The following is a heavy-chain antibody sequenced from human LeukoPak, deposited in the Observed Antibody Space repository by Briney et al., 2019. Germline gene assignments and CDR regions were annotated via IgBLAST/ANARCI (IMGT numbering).Heavy chain of an antibody. CDR3: ARGYSQSTLNLNFDY. CDR2: IIPILGIA. J-gene: IGHJ4*02. CDR1: GGTFSSYA. V-gene: IGHV1-69*04. Sequence: GASVKVSCKASGGTFSSYAISWVRQAPGQGLEWMGRIIPILGIANCAQKFQGRVTITADKSTSTAYMELSSLRSEDTAVYYCARGYSQSTLNLNFDYWGQGTLVTVSS. D-gene: IGHD5-18*01.